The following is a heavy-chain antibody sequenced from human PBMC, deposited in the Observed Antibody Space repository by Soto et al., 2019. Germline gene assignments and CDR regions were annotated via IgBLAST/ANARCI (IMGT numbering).Heavy chain of an antibody. J-gene: IGHJ4*02. CDR1: GFTFSGSV. CDR3: NCGLIVADNY. D-gene: IGHD5-12*01. V-gene: IGHV3-73*01. CDR2: IRSKADSYAT. Sequence: EVQLVESGGGLVQPGGSLKLSCAASGFTFSGSVIHWVRQASGKGLEWVGRIRSKADSYATAYAASVEGRFTISRDESKNTAYLQMNSLKTVDTAVYYCNCGLIVADNYWGQGTVVTVSS.